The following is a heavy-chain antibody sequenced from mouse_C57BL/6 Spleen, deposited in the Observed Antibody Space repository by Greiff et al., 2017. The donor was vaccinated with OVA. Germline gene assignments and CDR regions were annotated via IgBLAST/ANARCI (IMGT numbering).Heavy chain of an antibody. Sequence: VQLPPSGAVLLKPGASVQLSFPSSGFTFKVYYLHLLKHRPEQFLSWIGRIDPEDGETKYAPKFQGKATITADTSSNTAYLQLSSLTSEDTAVYYGAREGYYGSNWYFDVWGTGTTVTVSS. D-gene: IGHD1-1*01. V-gene: IGHV14-2*01. CDR1: GFTFKVYY. CDR2: IDPEDGET. CDR3: AREGYYGSNWYFDV. J-gene: IGHJ1*03.